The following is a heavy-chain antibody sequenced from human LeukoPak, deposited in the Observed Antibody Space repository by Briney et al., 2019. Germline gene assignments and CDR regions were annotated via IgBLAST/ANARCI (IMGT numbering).Heavy chain of an antibody. V-gene: IGHV4-61*02. J-gene: IGHJ4*02. CDR2: IKTSGTA. D-gene: IGHD6-13*01. CDR1: GGSVSSGSYY. Sequence: SETLSLTCTVSGGSVSSGSYYWGWIRQPAGKGLEWIGRIKTSGTANHNPSLTSRVTMLVDTSKNQFSLRLSSVTAADTAVYYRARGSSAAAALYFDYWGQGTLVTVSS. CDR3: ARGSSAAAALYFDY.